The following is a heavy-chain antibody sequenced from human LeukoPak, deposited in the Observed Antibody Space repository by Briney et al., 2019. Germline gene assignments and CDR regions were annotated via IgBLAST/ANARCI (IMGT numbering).Heavy chain of an antibody. J-gene: IGHJ5*02. CDR2: IKQDGSEK. Sequence: GGSLRLSCAASGFSFSNYWMSWVRQAPGKGLEWVANIKQDGSEKYYVDSVKGRFTISRDNAENSLYLQMNSLRAEDTAVYYCARGGYYSQNWFDPWGQGTLVTVSS. CDR1: GFSFSNYW. V-gene: IGHV3-7*01. CDR3: ARGGYYSQNWFDP. D-gene: IGHD3-22*01.